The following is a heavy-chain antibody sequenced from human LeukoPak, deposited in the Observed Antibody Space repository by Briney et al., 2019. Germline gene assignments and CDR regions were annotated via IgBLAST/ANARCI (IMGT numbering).Heavy chain of an antibody. CDR1: GFTFSNAW. Sequence: PGGSLRLSCAASGFTFSNAWMSWVRQAPGKGLEWVGRIKSKTDGGTTDYAAPVKGRFTISRDDSKNTLYLQMNSLRAEDTAVYYCAKREDYGGSSGPPFDYWGQGTLVTVSS. CDR2: IKSKTDGGTT. J-gene: IGHJ4*01. D-gene: IGHD4-23*01. CDR3: AKREDYGGSSGPPFDY. V-gene: IGHV3-15*01.